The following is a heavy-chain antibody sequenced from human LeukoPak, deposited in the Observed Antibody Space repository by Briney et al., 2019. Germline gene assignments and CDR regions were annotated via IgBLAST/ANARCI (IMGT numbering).Heavy chain of an antibody. CDR2: INYSGST. Sequence: SETLSLTCAVYGESLSGYHWSWIRQPPGNGLEWIGEINYSGSTNYNPSLKSRVAISLDTSKNQFSLKLSSVTAADTAIYYCARGNLEWAAGTRWFDPWGQGTLVTVSS. CDR3: ARGNLEWAAGTRWFDP. D-gene: IGHD6-13*01. CDR1: GESLSGYH. J-gene: IGHJ5*02. V-gene: IGHV4-34*01.